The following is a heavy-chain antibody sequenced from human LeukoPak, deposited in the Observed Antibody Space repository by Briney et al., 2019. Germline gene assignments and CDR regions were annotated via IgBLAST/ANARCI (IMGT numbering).Heavy chain of an antibody. V-gene: IGHV3-74*01. CDR1: GFTFSSYW. Sequence: PGGSLRLSCAASGFTFSSYWMHWVRQAPGKGLVWVSRIKNDGTSIYADSVKGRFTISRDNAKNTLYLQMNSLRHEDTAVYYCARGLWVDNYYMDVRGKGTTVTISS. J-gene: IGHJ6*03. CDR2: IKNDGTSI. D-gene: IGHD5-12*01. CDR3: ARGLWVDNYYMDV.